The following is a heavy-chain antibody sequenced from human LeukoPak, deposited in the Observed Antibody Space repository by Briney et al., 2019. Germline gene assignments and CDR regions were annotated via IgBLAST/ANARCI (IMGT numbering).Heavy chain of an antibody. CDR3: ARGIVEIDY. Sequence: SETLSLTCTVSGGSISSSRYYWGWIRQPPGKGLEWIGSIYYSGSTYYNPSLKSRVTISVDTSKNQFSLILSSVTAADTAVYYCARGIVEIDYWGQGTLVTVSS. CDR2: IYYSGST. D-gene: IGHD1-26*01. V-gene: IGHV4-39*07. CDR1: GGSISSSRYY. J-gene: IGHJ4*02.